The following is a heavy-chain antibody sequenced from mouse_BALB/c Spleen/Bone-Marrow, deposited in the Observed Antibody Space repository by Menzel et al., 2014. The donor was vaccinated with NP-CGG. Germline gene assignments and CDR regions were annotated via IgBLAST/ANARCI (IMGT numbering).Heavy chain of an antibody. CDR2: INPSNGRT. V-gene: IGHV1S81*02. CDR3: ARESYDHDWNDY. J-gene: IGHJ2*01. D-gene: IGHD2-4*01. Sequence: QVQLQQSGAELVKPGASVKLSCKASGYTFTSYWMHWVKQRHGQGLEWIGDINPSNGRTNYNEKFKSKATLTVDKSSSTAYMQLSSLTSEDSAVYYCARESYDHDWNDYWGQGTTLTVSS. CDR1: GYTFTSYW.